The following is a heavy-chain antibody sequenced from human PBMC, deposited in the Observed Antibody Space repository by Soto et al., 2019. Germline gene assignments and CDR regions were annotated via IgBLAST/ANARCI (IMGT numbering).Heavy chain of an antibody. CDR3: SRAHTTNWYYYYFGMDV. CDR1: GFTFRPYA. V-gene: IGHV3-30*03. J-gene: IGHJ6*02. D-gene: IGHD1-1*01. CDR2: ISYDGVTI. Sequence: QVQVVESGGGVVQPGRSLRLSCAASGFTFRPYAMHWVRQAPGKGLEWVAVISYDGVTIYHADSVKGRFTIYRDNSKDTLYLQMVSLRDADTAVYYCSRAHTTNWYYYYFGMDVWGQGTTVTVS.